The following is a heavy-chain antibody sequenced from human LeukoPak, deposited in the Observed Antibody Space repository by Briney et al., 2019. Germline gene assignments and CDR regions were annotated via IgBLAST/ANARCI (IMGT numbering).Heavy chain of an antibody. V-gene: IGHV1-18*01. J-gene: IGHJ4*02. Sequence: ASVKVSCKASGYTFTSYGISWVRQAPGQGLEWMGWISAYNGNTNYAQKLQGRVTMTTDTSTSTAYMELRSLRSDDTAVYYCATKNYYGLGSYYGDGAYYFDYWGQGTQVTVSS. CDR1: GYTFTSYG. CDR3: ATKNYYGLGSYYGDGAYYFDY. D-gene: IGHD3-10*01. CDR2: ISAYNGNT.